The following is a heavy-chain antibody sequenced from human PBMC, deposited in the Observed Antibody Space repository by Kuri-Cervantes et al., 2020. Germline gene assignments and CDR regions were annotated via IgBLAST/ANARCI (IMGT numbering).Heavy chain of an antibody. J-gene: IGHJ6*02. V-gene: IGHV1-2*04. D-gene: IGHD3-9*01. CDR3: ATGDDILTGYQPYYYYYGMDV. CDR1: GYTFTGYY. Sequence: ASVKVSCKASGYTFTGYYMHWVRQAPGQGLEWMGWINPNSGGTNYAQKFQGWVTMTRDTSISTAYMELSRLRSEDTAVYYCATGDDILTGYQPYYYYYGMDVWGQGTTVTVSS. CDR2: INPNSGGT.